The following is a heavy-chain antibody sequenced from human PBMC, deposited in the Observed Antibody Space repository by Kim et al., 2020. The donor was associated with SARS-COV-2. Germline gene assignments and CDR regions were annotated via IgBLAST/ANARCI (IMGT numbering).Heavy chain of an antibody. D-gene: IGHD5-12*01. V-gene: IGHV4-39*01. CDR3: ARHSRRWLQLQASYFDY. CDR1: GGSISSSSYY. CDR2: IYCSGST. J-gene: IGHJ4*02. Sequence: SETLSLTCTVSGGSISSSSYYWGWIRQPPGKGLEWIGSIYCSGSTYYNPSLKSRVTISVDTSKNQFSLKLSSVTAADTAVYYCARHSRRWLQLQASYFDYWGQGTLVTVSS.